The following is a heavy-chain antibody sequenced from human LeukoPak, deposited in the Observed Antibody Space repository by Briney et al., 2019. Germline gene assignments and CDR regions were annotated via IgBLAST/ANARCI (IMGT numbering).Heavy chain of an antibody. Sequence: GGSLRLSCAASGFTVSSNYMSWVRQAPGKGLEWVSAISGSGGSTYYADSVKGRFTISRDNSKNTLYLQMNSLRAEDTAVYYCATLIAAAGWYFDLWGRGTLVTVSS. V-gene: IGHV3-66*02. CDR2: ISGSGGST. J-gene: IGHJ2*01. CDR3: ATLIAAAGWYFDL. D-gene: IGHD6-13*01. CDR1: GFTVSSNY.